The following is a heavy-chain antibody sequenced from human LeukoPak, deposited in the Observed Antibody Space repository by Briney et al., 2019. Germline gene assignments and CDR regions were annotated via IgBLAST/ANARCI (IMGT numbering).Heavy chain of an antibody. CDR2: VNPSAFA. J-gene: IGHJ4*02. V-gene: IGHV4-34*01. CDR3: ARGPIDSDHDFDS. D-gene: IGHD2-21*02. Sequence: SETLSLTCTVYGESLGDYEWSWIRQPPGGRLEWLGQVNPSAFATYNPSLKRPVTIPRDTSKNQISLTVTSVIAADTGVYYCARGPIDSDHDFDSWGQGSLVTVSS. CDR1: GESLGDYE.